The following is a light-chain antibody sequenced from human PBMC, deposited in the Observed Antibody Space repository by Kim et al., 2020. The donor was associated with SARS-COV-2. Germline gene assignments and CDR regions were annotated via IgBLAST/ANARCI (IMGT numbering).Light chain of an antibody. CDR3: QSYDSSLSGSYV. CDR1: GANIGAGYG. CDR2: GNS. J-gene: IGLJ1*01. Sequence: GTSSCTGGGANIGAGYGVRWYQQLPGTAPNLLIYGNSNRPSGVPDRFSGSKSGTSASLAITGLQAEDEADYYCQSYDSSLSGSYVFGTGTKVTVL. V-gene: IGLV1-40*01.